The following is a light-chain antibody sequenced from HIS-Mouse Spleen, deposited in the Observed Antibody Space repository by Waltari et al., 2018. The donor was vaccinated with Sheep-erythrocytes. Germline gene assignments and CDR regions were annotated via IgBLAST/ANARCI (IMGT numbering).Light chain of an antibody. V-gene: IGLV2-23*01. CDR2: EGS. CDR3: CSYAGSSTPWV. J-gene: IGLJ3*02. Sequence: QSALTQPASVSGSPGQSITISCTGTSSDVGSYNIVASYQQHPGKAPKLMIYEGSKRPSGVSNRFSGSKSGNTASLTISGLQAEDEADYYCCSYAGSSTPWVFGGGTKLTVL. CDR1: SSDVGSYNI.